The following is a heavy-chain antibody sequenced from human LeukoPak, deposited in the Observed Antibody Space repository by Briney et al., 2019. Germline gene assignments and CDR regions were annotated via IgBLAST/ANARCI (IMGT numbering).Heavy chain of an antibody. CDR2: IYYSGST. V-gene: IGHV4-31*03. CDR3: ARRKKTTGFDY. D-gene: IGHD4-11*01. CDR1: GGSISSGGYY. J-gene: IGHJ4*02. Sequence: SQTLSLTCTVSGGSISSGGYYWSWIRQHPGKGLEWIGYIYYSGSTYYNPSLKSRVTISVHTSKNQFSLKLSSVTAADTAVYYCARRKKTTGFDYWGQGTLVTVSS.